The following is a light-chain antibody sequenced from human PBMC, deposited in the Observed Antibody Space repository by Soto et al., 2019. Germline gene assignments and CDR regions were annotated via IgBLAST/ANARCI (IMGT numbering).Light chain of an antibody. CDR1: QSVNSN. J-gene: IGKJ4*01. CDR2: YAS. V-gene: IGKV3-15*01. Sequence: EIVMTQSPATLSVSPGERATLSCRASQSVNSNLAWYRQKPGQAPRLLISYASTSATGVPARFSGSGSGTEFTLTISSLQSEDSGIYYCQQYNFWPTLTFGGGTKVEIK. CDR3: QQYNFWPTLT.